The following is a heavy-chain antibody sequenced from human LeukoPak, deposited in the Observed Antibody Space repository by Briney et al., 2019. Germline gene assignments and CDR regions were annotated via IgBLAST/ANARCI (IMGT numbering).Heavy chain of an antibody. CDR3: ARDRLGFRVDV. J-gene: IGHJ6*04. CDR2: INSNGNT. V-gene: IGHV4-4*07. D-gene: IGHD3-10*01. Sequence: SETLSLICTVSGGSISTYYWSWIRQPAGKGPAWIGRINSNGNTNYNPSLKRRVSMSVDPSKNHFSLNVSSVTAADTAVYYCARDRLGFRVDVWGEGTTVTVSS. CDR1: GGSISTYY.